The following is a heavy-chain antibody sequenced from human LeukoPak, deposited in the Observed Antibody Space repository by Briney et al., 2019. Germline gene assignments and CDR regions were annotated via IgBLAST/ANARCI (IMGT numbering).Heavy chain of an antibody. CDR3: ARDHDFLSGHSRRDFDY. Sequence: ASVKVSCKASGYTFNDYTMNWVRQAPGQGLEWMGWINTKTGNPTYAQGFTGRFVFSLDTSVSVAYLQINGLEADDTAMYYCARDHDFLSGHSRRDFDYWARELWSPSPQ. V-gene: IGHV7-4-1*04. D-gene: IGHD3-3*01. CDR2: INTKTGNP. J-gene: IGHJ4*02. CDR1: GYTFNDYT.